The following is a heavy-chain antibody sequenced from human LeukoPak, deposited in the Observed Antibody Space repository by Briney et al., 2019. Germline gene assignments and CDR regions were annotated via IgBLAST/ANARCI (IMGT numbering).Heavy chain of an antibody. CDR2: IYYSGST. V-gene: IGHV4-31*03. CDR3: ARFRRVYDFWSGYYGPDFYYFDY. CDR1: GGSISSGGYY. Sequence: SETLSLTCTVSGGSISSGGYYWSWIRQHPGKGLEWIGYIYYSGSTYYNPSLKSRVTISVDTSKNQFSLKLSSVTAADTAVYYCARFRRVYDFWSGYYGPDFYYFDYWGQGTLVTVSS. D-gene: IGHD3-3*01. J-gene: IGHJ4*02.